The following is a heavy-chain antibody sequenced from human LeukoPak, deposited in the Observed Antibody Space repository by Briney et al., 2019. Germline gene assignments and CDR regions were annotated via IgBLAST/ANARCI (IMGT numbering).Heavy chain of an antibody. D-gene: IGHD6-13*01. Sequence: PGGSLRLSCAASGFTFDDYGMSWVRQAPGKGLEWVSGINWNGGSTGYADSAKGRFTISRDNAKNSLYLQMNSLRAEDTALYYCARDRLGSWYPRYFDYWGQGTLVTISS. CDR1: GFTFDDYG. V-gene: IGHV3-20*04. J-gene: IGHJ4*02. CDR3: ARDRLGSWYPRYFDY. CDR2: INWNGGST.